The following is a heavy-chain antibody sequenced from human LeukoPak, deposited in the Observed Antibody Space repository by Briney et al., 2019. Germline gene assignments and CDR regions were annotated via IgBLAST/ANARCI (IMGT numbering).Heavy chain of an antibody. V-gene: IGHV3-7*03. CDR2: IKEDGSMT. CDR1: GFTFSTYW. J-gene: IGHJ4*02. Sequence: GGSLRLSCAASGFTFSTYWMTWVRQAPGKGLEWVAHIKEDGSMTRSIDSVKGRFTISRDNAKSSLYLQMNSLRDEDTAVNYCVRDIGWFRFDHWGQGTLVTVSS. D-gene: IGHD6-19*01. CDR3: VRDIGWFRFDH.